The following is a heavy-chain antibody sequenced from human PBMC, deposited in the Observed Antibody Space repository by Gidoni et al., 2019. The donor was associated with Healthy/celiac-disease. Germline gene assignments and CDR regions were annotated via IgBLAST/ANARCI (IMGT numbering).Heavy chain of an antibody. CDR2: ISYDGSNK. J-gene: IGHJ6*03. V-gene: IGHV3-30*18. Sequence: QVQLVESGGGVVQPGRSLRLSCAASGFTFSSYGMHWVRQAPGKGLEWVAVISYDGSNKYYADSVKGRFTISRDNSKNTLYLQMNSLRAEDTAVYYCANENYDFWSGRYYYYMDVWGKGTTVTVSS. CDR1: GFTFSSYG. D-gene: IGHD3-3*01. CDR3: ANENYDFWSGRYYYYMDV.